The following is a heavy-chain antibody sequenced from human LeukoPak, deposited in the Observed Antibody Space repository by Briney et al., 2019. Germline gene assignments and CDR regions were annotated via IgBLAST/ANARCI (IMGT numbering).Heavy chain of an antibody. D-gene: IGHD3-3*01. J-gene: IGHJ4*02. V-gene: IGHV3-7*04. Sequence: PGGSLRLSCAVSGFTFSHYWMSWVRQAPGKGLEWVANIKQDGSEKYYVDSVKGRFTISRDNAKNSLDLQMNSLRAEDTAVYYFSGDFAAIRYWGQGPLVTVSS. CDR2: IKQDGSEK. CDR3: SGDFAAIRY. CDR1: GFTFSHYW.